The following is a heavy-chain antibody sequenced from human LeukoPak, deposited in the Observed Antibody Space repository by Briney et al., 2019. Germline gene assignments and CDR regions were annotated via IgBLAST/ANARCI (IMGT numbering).Heavy chain of an antibody. J-gene: IGHJ4*02. CDR3: ARDRVVGAGYFDY. CDR2: IIPIFGTA. CDR1: GGTFSSYA. D-gene: IGHD1-26*01. Sequence: ASVKVSCKASGGTFSSYAISWVRQAPGQGLEWMGGIIPIFGTANYAQKFQGRVTITADESTGTAYMELSSLRSEDTAVYYCARDRVVGAGYFDYWGQGTLVTVSS. V-gene: IGHV1-69*13.